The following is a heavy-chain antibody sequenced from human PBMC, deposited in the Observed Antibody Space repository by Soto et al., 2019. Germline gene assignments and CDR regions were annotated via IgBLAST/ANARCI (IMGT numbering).Heavy chain of an antibody. V-gene: IGHV4-59*12. CDR1: GRSITSYY. CDR3: ARTYDSNGYANEFDS. Sequence: QVVLQESGPGLVKPSETLSLTCSVSGRSITSYYWSWVRQPPGKGLEWIGYIYDNGITSQNPSLKSRVTMSADTSQNQFSLKLTSVTGADTAVYYCARTYDSNGYANEFDSWGQEILVTVTS. CDR2: IYDNGIT. D-gene: IGHD3-22*01. J-gene: IGHJ4*02.